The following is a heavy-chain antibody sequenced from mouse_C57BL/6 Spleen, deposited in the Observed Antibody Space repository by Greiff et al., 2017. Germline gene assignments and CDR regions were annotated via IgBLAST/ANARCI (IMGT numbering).Heavy chain of an antibody. CDR2: IYPRSGNT. Sequence: VKLQQSGAELARPGASVKLSCKASGYTFTSYGISWVKQRTGQGLEWIGEIYPRSGNTYYNEKFKGKATLTADKSSSTAYMELRSLTSEDSAVYFCANRYDYDGCFDVWGTGTTVTVSS. CDR1: GYTFTSYG. D-gene: IGHD2-4*01. J-gene: IGHJ1*03. CDR3: ANRYDYDGCFDV. V-gene: IGHV1-81*01.